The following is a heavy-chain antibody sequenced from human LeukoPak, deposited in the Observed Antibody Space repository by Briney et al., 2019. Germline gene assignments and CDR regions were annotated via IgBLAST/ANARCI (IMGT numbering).Heavy chain of an antibody. CDR1: GGSISSSSYY. D-gene: IGHD5-18*01. CDR3: ARADTATVIDY. J-gene: IGHJ4*02. Sequence: SETLSLTCTVSGGSISSSSYYWGWIRQPPGKGLEWIGSIYYSGSTYYNPSLKSRVTISVDTSKNQFSLKLSSVTAADTAVYYCARADTATVIDYWGQGTLVTVSS. V-gene: IGHV4-39*07. CDR2: IYYSGST.